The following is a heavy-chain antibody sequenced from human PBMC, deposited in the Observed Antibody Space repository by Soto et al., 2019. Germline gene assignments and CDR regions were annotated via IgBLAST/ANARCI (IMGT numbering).Heavy chain of an antibody. Sequence: QVQLQESGPGLVKSSQTLSLTCTVSGGSIRTAGYYWGWNRQRPGKGLEWIGYIFYSGATYYKSSLKSRTTLSLDTSKNQFYMNMTSLTAADTAVYFCARVRRVLGIQFDPWGQGIPVTVSS. V-gene: IGHV4-31*03. CDR3: ARVRRVLGIQFDP. CDR2: IFYSGAT. CDR1: GGSIRTAGYY. D-gene: IGHD7-27*01. J-gene: IGHJ5*02.